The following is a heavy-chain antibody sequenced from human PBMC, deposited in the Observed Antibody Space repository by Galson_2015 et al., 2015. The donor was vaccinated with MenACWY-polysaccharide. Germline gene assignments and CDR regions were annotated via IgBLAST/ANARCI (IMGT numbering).Heavy chain of an antibody. CDR3: ARGGKYYYDSSGYLNWFYP. CDR2: MNPNSGNT. Sequence: SVKVSCKASGYSFSSYDINWVRQTTGQGLEWMGWMNPNSGNTGYAQKFQGRVTMTRNTSISIAYMELSSLRSEDTAVYYCARGGKYYYDSSGYLNWFYPWGQGTLVTVSS. D-gene: IGHD3-22*01. V-gene: IGHV1-8*01. J-gene: IGHJ5*02. CDR1: GYSFSSYD.